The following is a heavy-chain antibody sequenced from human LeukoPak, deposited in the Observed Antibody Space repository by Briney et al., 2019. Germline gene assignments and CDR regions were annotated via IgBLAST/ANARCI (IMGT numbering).Heavy chain of an antibody. D-gene: IGHD6-19*01. V-gene: IGHV3-66*01. Sequence: PGGSLRLSCAASGVTVSSYLMSWVRQAPGKGLEWVSHLYSDGSTYYADSVKGRFTISRDNSKNKLYLQMNSLRTEDTAVYYCATAYNRGWSFDYWRQGTLVTVPS. CDR3: ATAYNRGWSFDY. CDR2: LYSDGST. J-gene: IGHJ4*02. CDR1: GVTVSSYL.